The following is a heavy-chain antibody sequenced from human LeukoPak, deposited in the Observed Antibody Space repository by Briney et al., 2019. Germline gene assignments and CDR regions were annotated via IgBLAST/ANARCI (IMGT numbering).Heavy chain of an antibody. V-gene: IGHV3-7*01. Sequence: GGSLRLSCAASGFTFSNFWMTWVRQAPGKGLERVAIIKQDGSQKYYVDSVKGRFTISRDNAKNSLYLQMNSLRAEDTAVYYCARFEDDGDYFDYWGQGTLVTVSS. CDR3: ARFEDDGDYFDY. J-gene: IGHJ4*02. CDR1: GFTFSNFW. D-gene: IGHD2-15*01. CDR2: IKQDGSQK.